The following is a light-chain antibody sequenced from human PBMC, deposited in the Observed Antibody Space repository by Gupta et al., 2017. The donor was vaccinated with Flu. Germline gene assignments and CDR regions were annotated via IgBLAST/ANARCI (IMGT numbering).Light chain of an antibody. CDR2: AAS. Sequence: DIQMTQSPSSLSASVGDRVTITCRASQSISSYLNWYQQKPGKAPKLLIYAASRWQSGVPSRFSGSGSGTDFTLTISRLQPEDFATYYCQQRDSTPDAFGQGTKVEIK. CDR3: QQRDSTPDA. V-gene: IGKV1-39*01. J-gene: IGKJ1*01. CDR1: QSISSY.